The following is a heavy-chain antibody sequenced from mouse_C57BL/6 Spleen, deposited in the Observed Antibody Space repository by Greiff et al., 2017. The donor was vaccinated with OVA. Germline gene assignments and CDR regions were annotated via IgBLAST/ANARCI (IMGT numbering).Heavy chain of an antibody. CDR2: ISSGGSYT. J-gene: IGHJ3*01. Sequence: EVNVVESGGDLVKPGGSLKLSCAASGFTFSSYGMSWVRQTPDKRLEWVATISSGGSYTYYPDSVKGRFTISRDNAKNTLYLQMSSLKSEDTAMYYCARRDYDYGWFAYWGQGTLVTVSA. D-gene: IGHD2-4*01. V-gene: IGHV5-6*02. CDR1: GFTFSSYG. CDR3: ARRDYDYGWFAY.